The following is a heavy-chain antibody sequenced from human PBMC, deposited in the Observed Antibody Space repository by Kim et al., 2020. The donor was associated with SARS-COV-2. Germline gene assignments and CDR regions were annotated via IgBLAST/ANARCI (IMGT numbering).Heavy chain of an antibody. CDR2: IKQDGSEK. D-gene: IGHD5-18*01. J-gene: IGHJ4*02. CDR3: ARVGTEYSYGYWTFSYYFDY. V-gene: IGHV3-7*01. CDR1: GFTFSSYW. Sequence: GGSLRLSCAASGFTFSSYWMSWVRQAPGKGLEWVANIKQDGSEKYYVDSVKGRFTISRDNAKNSLYLQMNSLRAEDTAVYYCARVGTEYSYGYWTFSYYFDYWGQGTLVTVSS.